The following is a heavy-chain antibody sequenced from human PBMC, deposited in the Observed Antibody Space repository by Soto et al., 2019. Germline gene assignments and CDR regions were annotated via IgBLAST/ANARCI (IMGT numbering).Heavy chain of an antibody. Sequence: GGSLRLSCAASGFTFSSHAMSWVRQAPGKGLEWVSAISGSGGSTYYADSVKGRFTISRDNSKNTLYLQMNSLRAEDTAVYYCANGRYYYDSSGYFVYWGQGTLVTVSS. V-gene: IGHV3-23*01. CDR2: ISGSGGST. CDR3: ANGRYYYDSSGYFVY. D-gene: IGHD3-22*01. J-gene: IGHJ4*02. CDR1: GFTFSSHA.